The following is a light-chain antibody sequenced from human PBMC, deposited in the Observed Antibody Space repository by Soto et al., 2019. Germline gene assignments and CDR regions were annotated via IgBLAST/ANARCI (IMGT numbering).Light chain of an antibody. V-gene: IGLV3-21*02. CDR2: DDS. J-gene: IGLJ2*01. CDR1: NIGSKN. CDR3: QVWDSSSDHRV. Sequence: SYELTQPPSVSVAPGQTARITCGGSNIGSKNVHWYQQKPGQAPILVVHDDSDRPSGIPERFSGSNFGNTATLTIRRVEAGDEGDYYCQVWDSSSDHRVFGGGTKLTVL.